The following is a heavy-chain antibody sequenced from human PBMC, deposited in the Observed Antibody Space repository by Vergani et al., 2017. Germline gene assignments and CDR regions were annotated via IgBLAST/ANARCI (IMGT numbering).Heavy chain of an antibody. CDR1: GFTFSSYA. J-gene: IGHJ6*02. D-gene: IGHD2-2*01. CDR3: AKGVYCSSTXCYEGRGYYYGMGV. V-gene: IGHV3-23*01. Sequence: EVQLLESGGGLVQPGGSLRLSCAASGFTFSSYAMSWVRQVPGKGLEWVSGISGSGGNTYYANSVKGRFTISRDNSKNTLYLQMNSLRPDDTAVYYCAKGVYCSSTXCYEGRGYYYGMGVWGQGTTVTFSS. CDR2: ISGSGGNT.